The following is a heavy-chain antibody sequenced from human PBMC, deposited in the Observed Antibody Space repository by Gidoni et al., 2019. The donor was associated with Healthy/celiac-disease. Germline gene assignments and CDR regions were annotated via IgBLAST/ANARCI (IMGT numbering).Heavy chain of an antibody. D-gene: IGHD3-3*01. CDR2: IYYSGST. Sequence: QLHLQESGPGLVKPSETLSLTCTVSVRSISSSSYYWGWIRQPPGKGLEWIGSIYYSGSTYYNPSLKSRVTISVDTSKNQFSLKLSSVTAADTAVYYCARQDFWSGYSFDYWGQGTLVTVSS. J-gene: IGHJ4*02. CDR1: VRSISSSSYY. V-gene: IGHV4-39*01. CDR3: ARQDFWSGYSFDY.